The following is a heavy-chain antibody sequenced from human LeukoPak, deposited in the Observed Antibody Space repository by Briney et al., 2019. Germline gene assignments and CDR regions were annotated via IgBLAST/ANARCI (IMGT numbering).Heavy chain of an antibody. CDR3: ARMGKGWSSPFDY. CDR2: IYYSGST. J-gene: IGHJ4*02. D-gene: IGHD3-3*01. V-gene: IGHV4-39*07. CDR1: GGSISSYY. Sequence: PSETLSLTCTVSGGSISSYYWGWIRQPPGKGLEWIGSIYYSGSTYYNPSLKSRVTISVDTSKNQFSLKLSSVTAADTAVYYCARMGKGWSSPFDYWGQGTLVTVSS.